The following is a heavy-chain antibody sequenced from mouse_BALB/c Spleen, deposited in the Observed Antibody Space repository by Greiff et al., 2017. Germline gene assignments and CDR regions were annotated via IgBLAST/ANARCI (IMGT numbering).Heavy chain of an antibody. V-gene: IGHV1-54*01. CDR1: GYAFTNYL. CDR2: INPGSGGT. CDR3: AREGYDYTPFAY. J-gene: IGHJ3*01. Sequence: VQLQESGAELVRPGTSVKVSCKASGYAFTNYLIEWVKQRPGQGLEWIGAINPGSGGTNYNEKFKGKATLTADKSSSTAYMQLSSLTSDDSAVYFCAREGYDYTPFAYWGQGTLVTVSA. D-gene: IGHD2-4*01.